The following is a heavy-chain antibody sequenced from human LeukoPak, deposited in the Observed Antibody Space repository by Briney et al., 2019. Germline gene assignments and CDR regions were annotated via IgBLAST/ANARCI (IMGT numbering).Heavy chain of an antibody. J-gene: IGHJ5*02. Sequence: PSQTLSLTCTVSGGSISSGGYYWSWIRQHPGKGLEWIGYIYYSGSTYYNPSLKSRVTISVDTSKNQSSLKLSSVTAADTAVYYCARDRGVYCSSTSCQGSWFDPWGQGTLVTVSS. CDR1: GGSISSGGYY. D-gene: IGHD2-2*01. CDR2: IYYSGST. V-gene: IGHV4-31*03. CDR3: ARDRGVYCSSTSCQGSWFDP.